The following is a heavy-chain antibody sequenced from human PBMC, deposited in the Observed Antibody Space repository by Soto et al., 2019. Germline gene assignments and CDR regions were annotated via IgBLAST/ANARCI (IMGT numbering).Heavy chain of an antibody. CDR3: VRGDGTMIRGAGE. CDR2: ISYDGGDK. J-gene: IGHJ4*02. V-gene: IGHV3-30-3*01. D-gene: IGHD3-10*01. CDR1: GFSFNSYA. Sequence: GGSLRLSCAASGFSFNSYAMHWVGQSPGKGLEWVAVISYDGGDKYNADSVKGRFTISRDNSKNTLFLEMNSLRAEDTAVYYCVRGDGTMIRGAGEWGQGTLVTVSS.